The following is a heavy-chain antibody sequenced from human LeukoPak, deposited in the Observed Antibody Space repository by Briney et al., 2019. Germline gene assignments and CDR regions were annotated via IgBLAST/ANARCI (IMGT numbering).Heavy chain of an antibody. Sequence: SVKVSCKASGGTFSSYAISWVRQAPGQGLEWMGGIIPIFGTANYAQKFQGRVTITADESTSTAYMELSSLRSEDTAVYYCARARGYYDSSGYYPDYWGQGTLVTVSS. CDR1: GGTFSSYA. CDR3: ARARGYYDSSGYYPDY. D-gene: IGHD3-22*01. J-gene: IGHJ4*02. V-gene: IGHV1-69*13. CDR2: IIPIFGTA.